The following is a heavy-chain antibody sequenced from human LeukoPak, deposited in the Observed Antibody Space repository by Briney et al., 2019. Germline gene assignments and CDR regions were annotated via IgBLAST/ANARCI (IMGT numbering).Heavy chain of an antibody. J-gene: IGHJ5*02. Sequence: GGSLRLSCAASGFTFSSYAMHWVRQAPGKGLEWVAVISYDGSNKYYADSEKGRFPISRDNSKNTLYLQMNSLRAEDTAVYYCARGSGALRFLEWLSGIDPWGQGTLVTVSS. CDR1: GFTFSSYA. V-gene: IGHV3-30-3*01. CDR3: ARGSGALRFLEWLSGIDP. D-gene: IGHD3-3*01. CDR2: ISYDGSNK.